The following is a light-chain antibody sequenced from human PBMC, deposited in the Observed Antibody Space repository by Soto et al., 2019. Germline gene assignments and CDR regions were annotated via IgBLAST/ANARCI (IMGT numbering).Light chain of an antibody. J-gene: IGKJ4*01. V-gene: IGKV3-20*01. CDR2: GAS. Sequence: IVLTQSPGTLSLSPGERATLSCRASQSVSSYLAWYQQKPGQAPRLLISGASSRATGIPDRFSGSGSGTDFTLTISRLEPEDFAVYYCQQYGSSPGTFGGGTKVDI. CDR3: QQYGSSPGT. CDR1: QSVSSY.